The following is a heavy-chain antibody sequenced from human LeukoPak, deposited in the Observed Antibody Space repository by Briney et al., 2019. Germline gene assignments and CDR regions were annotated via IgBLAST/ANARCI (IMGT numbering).Heavy chain of an antibody. D-gene: IGHD3-10*01. V-gene: IGHV4-30-2*01. Sequence: SSETLSLTCTVSGGSISSGGYYWSWIRQPPGKGLEWIGYIYHSGSTYYNPSLKSRVTISVDTSKNQFSLKLSSVTAADTAVYYCARDHNQYYYGSGVSGGWFDPWGQGTLVTVSS. CDR2: IYHSGST. CDR1: GGSISSGGYY. CDR3: ARDHNQYYYGSGVSGGWFDP. J-gene: IGHJ5*02.